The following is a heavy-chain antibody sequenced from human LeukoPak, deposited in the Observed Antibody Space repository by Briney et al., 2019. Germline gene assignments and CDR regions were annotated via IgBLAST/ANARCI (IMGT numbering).Heavy chain of an antibody. CDR1: GFTFSSYS. D-gene: IGHD1-7*01. Sequence: GGSLRLSCAASGFTFSSYSMNWVRQAPGKGLEWVSYISSSSSTIYYADSVKGRFTISRDNAKNSLYLQMNSLRAEDTAVYYCARDKSETGTIPDDAFDIWGQGTMVTVSS. V-gene: IGHV3-48*01. CDR2: ISSSSSTI. J-gene: IGHJ3*02. CDR3: ARDKSETGTIPDDAFDI.